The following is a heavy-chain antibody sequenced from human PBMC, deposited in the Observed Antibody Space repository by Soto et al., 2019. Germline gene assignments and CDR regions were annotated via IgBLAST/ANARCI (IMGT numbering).Heavy chain of an antibody. Sequence: EVQLVQTGGGLIKPGGSLSLSCAASGLSVSDKYMSWVRQAPGKGLEWVSLTYTGGNSYFADFVKGRFIVSRDISKNTLFLHMNSLAAEATAVYYCASEGYAYGLDFWGQGSLVTVSS. CDR2: TYTGGNS. D-gene: IGHD3-10*01. CDR3: ASEGYAYGLDF. J-gene: IGHJ4*02. CDR1: GLSVSDKY. V-gene: IGHV3-53*02.